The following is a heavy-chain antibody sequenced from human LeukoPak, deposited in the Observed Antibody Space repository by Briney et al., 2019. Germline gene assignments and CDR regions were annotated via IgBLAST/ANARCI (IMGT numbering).Heavy chain of an antibody. V-gene: IGHV4-31*03. D-gene: IGHD3-16*02. J-gene: IGHJ5*01. Sequence: NPSETLSLTCTVSGGSIGTSAYYWNWIRQHPGKGLEWIGFISDSGSTLYNPSLKSRVTISSDTSKSQFSLKLTSVTAADMAVYYCARGRYSYGWNDSWGQGTLVTVSS. CDR1: GGSIGTSAYY. CDR2: ISDSGST. CDR3: ARGRYSYGWNDS.